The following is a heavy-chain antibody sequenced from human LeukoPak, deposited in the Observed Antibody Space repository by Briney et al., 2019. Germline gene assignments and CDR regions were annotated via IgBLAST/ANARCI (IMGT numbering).Heavy chain of an antibody. CDR3: AKGHDSSGYMPSDY. D-gene: IGHD3-22*01. J-gene: IGHJ4*02. CDR2: ISWNSGAI. CDR1: GFTLDDYA. Sequence: PGGSLRLSREASGFTLDDYAMHWFRQPPGKGLEWVSGISWNSGAIGYADSVKGRFTISRDNAKNSLYLQMNSLGAEDTALYYCAKGHDSSGYMPSDYWGQGTLVTVSS. V-gene: IGHV3-9*01.